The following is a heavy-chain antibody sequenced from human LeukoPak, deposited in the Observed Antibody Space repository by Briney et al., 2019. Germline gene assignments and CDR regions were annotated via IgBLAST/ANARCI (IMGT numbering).Heavy chain of an antibody. D-gene: IGHD1-26*01. CDR1: GYTLTELS. V-gene: IGHV1-24*01. J-gene: IGHJ5*02. CDR3: ATWTPSGSYDHGWFDP. Sequence: ASVKVSCKVSGYTLTELSMHWVRQAPGKGLERMGGFDPEDGETIYAQKFQGRVTMTEDTSTDTAYMELSSLRSEDTAVYYCATWTPSGSYDHGWFDPWGQGTLVTVSS. CDR2: FDPEDGET.